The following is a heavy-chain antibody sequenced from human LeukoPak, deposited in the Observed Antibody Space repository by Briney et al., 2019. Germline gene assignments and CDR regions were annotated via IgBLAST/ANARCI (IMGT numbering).Heavy chain of an antibody. V-gene: IGHV3-21*01. CDR2: ISSSSSYI. J-gene: IGHJ4*02. Sequence: GGSLRLSCAASGFTLSSYSMNWVRQAPGKGLEWVSSISSSSSYIYYADSVKGRFTISRDNAKNSLYLQMNSLRAENTAVYYCARDSSGSGCSDFWGQETLVTVSS. D-gene: IGHD6-25*01. CDR1: GFTLSSYS. CDR3: ARDSSGSGCSDF.